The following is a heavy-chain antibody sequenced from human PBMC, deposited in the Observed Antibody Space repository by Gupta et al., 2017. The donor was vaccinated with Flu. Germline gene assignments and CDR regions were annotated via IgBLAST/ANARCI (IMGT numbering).Heavy chain of an antibody. V-gene: IGHV3-53*04. Sequence: EVQLVESGGGLVQPGGSLRLSCVASGFTVRVHYMNWVRQAQGQGLEWVSMISSGENTNYADSVKGRFIISRLNSKNTLYLQMNSLRTEDTAVYYCARGQRGTSAEYMFTVETDNYGMDVWGQGTAVTVSS. J-gene: IGHJ6*02. CDR2: ISSGENT. CDR3: ARGQRGTSAEYMFTVETDNYGMDV. D-gene: IGHD4-11*01. CDR1: GFTVRVHY.